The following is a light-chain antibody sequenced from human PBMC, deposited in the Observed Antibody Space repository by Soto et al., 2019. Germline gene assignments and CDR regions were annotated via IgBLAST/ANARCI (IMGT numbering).Light chain of an antibody. CDR1: QGISSY. J-gene: IGKJ4*01. V-gene: IGKV1-9*01. Sequence: IQLTQSPSSLSASVGDRVTITCRASQGISSYLAWYQQKPGKAPKLLIYAASTLQSGVPSWFSGSGSGTDFTLTISSLQPEDFATYYCQQLNSYPPVTFGGGTKVEIK. CDR2: AAS. CDR3: QQLNSYPPVT.